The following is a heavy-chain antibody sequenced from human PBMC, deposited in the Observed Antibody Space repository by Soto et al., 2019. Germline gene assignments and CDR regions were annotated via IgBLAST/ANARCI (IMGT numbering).Heavy chain of an antibody. CDR1: GFTFSSYE. Sequence: GGSLRLSCAASGFTFSSYEMNWVRQAPGKGLEWVSYISSSGSTIYYADSVKVRFPISRDNAKNSLYLQMNSLRAEDTAVYYCARVGITGTHYYYYGMDVWGQGTTVTVSS. D-gene: IGHD1-20*01. J-gene: IGHJ6*02. CDR2: ISSSGSTI. V-gene: IGHV3-48*03. CDR3: ARVGITGTHYYYYGMDV.